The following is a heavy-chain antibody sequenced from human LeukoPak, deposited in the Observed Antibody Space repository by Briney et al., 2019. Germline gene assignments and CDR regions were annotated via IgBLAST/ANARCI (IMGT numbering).Heavy chain of an antibody. V-gene: IGHV3-49*03. CDR2: IRGKAYGGTT. J-gene: IGHJ3*01. CDR1: GFNFGVYA. Sequence: PGGSLRLSCATSGFNFGVYAMGWFRQAPGKGLEWVGFIRGKAYGGTTEYAASLKGRFTISRDDSKSVAYLQMNNLKTEDTAIYYCSWYPDAFDVWGQGTMVTVSS. CDR3: SWYPDAFDV. D-gene: IGHD6-13*01.